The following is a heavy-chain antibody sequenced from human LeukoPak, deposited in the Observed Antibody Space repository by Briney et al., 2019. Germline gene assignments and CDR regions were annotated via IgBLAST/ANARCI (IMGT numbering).Heavy chain of an antibody. CDR2: IYYRGST. CDR3: ARGYCSGGSCYSYYYYYYMDV. D-gene: IGHD2-15*01. Sequence: GSLRLSCAASGFTFSNAWMSWVRQAPGKGLEWIGSIYYRGSTYYNPSLKSRVTISVDTSKNQFSLKLSSVTAADTAVYYCARGYCSGGSCYSYYYYYYMDVWGKGTTVTVSS. V-gene: IGHV4-4*02. CDR1: GFTFSNAW. J-gene: IGHJ6*03.